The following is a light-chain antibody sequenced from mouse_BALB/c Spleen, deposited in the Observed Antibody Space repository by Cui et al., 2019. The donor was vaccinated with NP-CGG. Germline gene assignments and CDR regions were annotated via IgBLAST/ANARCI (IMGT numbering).Light chain of an antibody. CDR2: GTN. V-gene: IGLV1*01. J-gene: IGLJ1*01. CDR1: TGAVTTSNY. CDR3: ALWYSNHWV. Sequence: QAVLTQESAPTTSPGETVILTCRSNTGAVTTSNYANWVQEKPDHLFTGLIGGTNNRAPGVPARFSGSLIGDKAALTITVAQTEDDAIYFCALWYSNHWVFGGGTKLTVL.